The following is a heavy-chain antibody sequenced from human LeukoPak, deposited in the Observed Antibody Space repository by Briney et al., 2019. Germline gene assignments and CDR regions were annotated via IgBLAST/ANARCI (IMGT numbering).Heavy chain of an antibody. CDR2: IKYSGST. J-gene: IGHJ4*02. D-gene: IGHD3-22*01. CDR3: ASLIYDSSGHYFDK. Sequence: PSEALSLTWTVSGXSISSYHGSWIPQSPGKGLEWMGYIKYSGSTNRNPSLKSRVTISVDTSKNQFSLKLSSVTAADTAVYYCASLIYDSSGHYFDKWGQGTLVTVSS. CDR1: GXSISSYH. V-gene: IGHV4-59*08.